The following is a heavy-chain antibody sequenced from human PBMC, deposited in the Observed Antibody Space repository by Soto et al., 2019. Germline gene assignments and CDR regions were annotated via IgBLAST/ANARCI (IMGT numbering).Heavy chain of an antibody. V-gene: IGHV3-23*01. CDR2: ISGSGGST. CDR3: AKDHSPFMVRGVISGVDV. D-gene: IGHD3-10*01. CDR1: GFTFSNYA. J-gene: IGHJ6*02. Sequence: GGSLRLSCAASGFTFSNYAMIWARQPPGKGLEWVSGISGSGGSTYYADSVKGRFTISRDNSKNTVFLQMNSLRAGDTALYYCAKDHSPFMVRGVISGVDVWGQGTTVTVSS.